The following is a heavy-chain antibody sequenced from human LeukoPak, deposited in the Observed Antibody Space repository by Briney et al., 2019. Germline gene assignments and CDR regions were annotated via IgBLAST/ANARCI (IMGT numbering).Heavy chain of an antibody. Sequence: ASVKVSCKTSGYTFTGSYMHWVRQAPGQGLEWMGWINPNSGGTNYAQKFQGRVTMTRDTSISTAYMELSRLRSDDTAVYYCARVGANYGEFDPWGQGTLVTVSS. V-gene: IGHV1-2*02. CDR1: GYTFTGSY. CDR3: ARVGANYGEFDP. CDR2: INPNSGGT. D-gene: IGHD1-26*01. J-gene: IGHJ5*02.